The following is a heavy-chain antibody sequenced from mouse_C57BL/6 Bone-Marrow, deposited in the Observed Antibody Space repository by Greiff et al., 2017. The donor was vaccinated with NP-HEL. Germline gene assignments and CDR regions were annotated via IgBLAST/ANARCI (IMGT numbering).Heavy chain of an antibody. CDR3: ARAPSFYYGSSYDYFDY. D-gene: IGHD1-1*01. V-gene: IGHV5-4*01. CDR2: ISDGGSYT. CDR1: GFTFRSYA. J-gene: IGHJ2*01. Sequence: EVHLVESGGGLVKPGGSLKLSCAASGFTFRSYAMSWVRQTPEKRLEWVATISDGGSYTYYPDNVKGRFTISRDNAKNHLYLQMSHLKSEDTAMYYCARAPSFYYGSSYDYFDYWGQGTTLTVSS.